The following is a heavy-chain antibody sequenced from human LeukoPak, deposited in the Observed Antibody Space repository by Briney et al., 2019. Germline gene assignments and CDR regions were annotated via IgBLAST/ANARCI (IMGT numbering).Heavy chain of an antibody. J-gene: IGHJ3*02. CDR3: AKDAPYYYDSSGYHPHDAFDI. CDR1: GFTFSSYG. Sequence: GGSLRLSCAASGFTFSSYGMHWVRQAPGKGLEWVAFIRYDGSNKYYADSVKGQFTISRDNSKNTLYLQMNSLRAEDTAVYYCAKDAPYYYDSSGYHPHDAFDIWGQGTMVTVSS. CDR2: IRYDGSNK. D-gene: IGHD3-22*01. V-gene: IGHV3-30*02.